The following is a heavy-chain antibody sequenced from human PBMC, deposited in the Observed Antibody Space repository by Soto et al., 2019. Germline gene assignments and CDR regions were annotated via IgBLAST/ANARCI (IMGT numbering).Heavy chain of an antibody. V-gene: IGHV1-69*08. J-gene: IGHJ6*02. CDR2: VIPLHNTS. CDR1: GGAFTNYS. Sequence: SVKVSCKVSGGAFTNYSLNWVRHAPGQGLEWLGGVIPLHNTSNYSLKLLGRGSVTADISSNTVYMHLSGLTSDDTATYYCAIWSNWNPLYYRGMDVWGQGTTVTVSS. D-gene: IGHD1-20*01. CDR3: AIWSNWNPLYYRGMDV.